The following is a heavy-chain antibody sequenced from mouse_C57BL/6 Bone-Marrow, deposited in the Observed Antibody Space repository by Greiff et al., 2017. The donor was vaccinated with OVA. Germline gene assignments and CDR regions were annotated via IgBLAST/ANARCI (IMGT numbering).Heavy chain of an antibody. CDR3: AREGTGTYYFDY. J-gene: IGHJ2*01. Sequence: EVKLQESGPVLVKPGASVKMSCKASGYTFTDYYMNWVKQSHGKSLEWIGVINPCNGGTSYNQKFKGKATLTVDKSSSTAYMELNSLTSEDSAVYYCAREGTGTYYFDYWGQGTTLTVSS. V-gene: IGHV1-19*01. CDR1: GYTFTDYY. D-gene: IGHD4-1*01. CDR2: INPCNGGT.